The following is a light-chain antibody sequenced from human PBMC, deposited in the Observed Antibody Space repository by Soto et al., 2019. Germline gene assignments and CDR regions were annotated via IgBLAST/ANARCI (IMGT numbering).Light chain of an antibody. J-gene: IGKJ1*01. CDR2: KTS. CDR1: QSISTS. CDR3: QQYNTYSPT. Sequence: DTQMTQSPSTLSASVEDRVTITCRASQSISTSMAWYQQRPGTAPKLLIYKTSTLESGVPSRFSGSGSGTEFTLTISSLQPDDFATYYCQQYNTYSPTFGQGTKVEVK. V-gene: IGKV1-5*03.